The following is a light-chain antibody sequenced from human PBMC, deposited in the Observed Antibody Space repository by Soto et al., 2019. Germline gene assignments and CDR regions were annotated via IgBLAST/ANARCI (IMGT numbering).Light chain of an antibody. Sequence: EIVMTQSPATLSVSPGERATLSCRASQSVSSNLAWYQQKPGQAPRLLIYGASTRATGIPARFSGSGSGTDFTLTISSLEPGDFAVYYCQQRNNWPPTWTFGQGTKV. J-gene: IGKJ1*01. CDR1: QSVSSN. CDR2: GAS. CDR3: QQRNNWPPTWT. V-gene: IGKV3-15*01.